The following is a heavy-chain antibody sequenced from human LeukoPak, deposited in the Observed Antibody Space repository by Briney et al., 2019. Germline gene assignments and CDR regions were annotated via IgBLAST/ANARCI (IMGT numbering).Heavy chain of an antibody. CDR3: ARGPEYSGSYPLLDY. CDR2: IISILDTA. J-gene: IGHJ4*02. Sequence: ASVKVSCKASGGSFSSYAISWVRQAPGQGLEWVGGIISILDTANYAQKFQGRVTITADESTSTAYMELSSLRSEDTAVYYCARGPEYSGSYPLLDYWGQGTLVTVSS. CDR1: GGSFSSYA. V-gene: IGHV1-69*01. D-gene: IGHD1-26*01.